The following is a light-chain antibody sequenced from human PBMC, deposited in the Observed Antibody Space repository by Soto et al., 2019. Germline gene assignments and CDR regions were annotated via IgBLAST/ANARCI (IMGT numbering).Light chain of an antibody. J-gene: IGKJ1*01. CDR3: QQYGPT. Sequence: EFVLTQSPGTLSLSPGERATLSCRASQSVSSYLAWYQQKPGQAPRLHIYGASSRATGIPDRFSGSGSGTDFTLTISRLEPEDFAVYYCQQYGPTFGQGTKVDIK. V-gene: IGKV3-20*01. CDR2: GAS. CDR1: QSVSSY.